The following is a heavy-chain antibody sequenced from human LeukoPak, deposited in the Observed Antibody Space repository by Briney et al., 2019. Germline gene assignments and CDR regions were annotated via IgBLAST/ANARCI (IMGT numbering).Heavy chain of an antibody. CDR2: IKQDGGEK. Sequence: GGSLRLSCAASGFTFSNSWMTWVRQAPGKGLEWVANIKQDGGEKYYVDSVKGRFTISRDNAKNSLYLQMKSLRAEDTALYYCGKDVKFNRLNYFDYWGQGTLVTVSS. D-gene: IGHD6-25*01. CDR3: GKDVKFNRLNYFDY. V-gene: IGHV3-7*03. J-gene: IGHJ4*02. CDR1: GFTFSNSW.